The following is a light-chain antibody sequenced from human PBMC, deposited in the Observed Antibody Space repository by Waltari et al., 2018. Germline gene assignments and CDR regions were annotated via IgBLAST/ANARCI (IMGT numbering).Light chain of an antibody. V-gene: IGKV3-11*01. J-gene: IGKJ1*01. Sequence: EIDLTQSPATLSMSPGARATLSCRASQSVSSSLAWYQPKPGQAPRLLIYDASISFTGIPARFSGSGSGTDFTLTISSLEPEDFAVYYCQQRSKWPWAFGQGTKVEIK. CDR3: QQRSKWPWA. CDR1: QSVSSS. CDR2: DAS.